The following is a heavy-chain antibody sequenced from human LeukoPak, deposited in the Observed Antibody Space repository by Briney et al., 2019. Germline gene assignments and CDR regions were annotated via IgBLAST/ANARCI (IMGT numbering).Heavy chain of an antibody. V-gene: IGHV3-48*01. CDR1: GFTFSSYS. CDR3: ARESPHGDYVPSYYYYYMDD. D-gene: IGHD4-17*01. CDR2: ISSSSSTI. Sequence: GGSLRLSCAASGFTFSSYSMNWVRQAPGKGLEWVSYISSSSSTIYYADSVKGRFTISRDNAKNSLYLQMNSLRAEDTAVYYCARESPHGDYVPSYYYYYMDDWGKGTTVTVSS. J-gene: IGHJ6*03.